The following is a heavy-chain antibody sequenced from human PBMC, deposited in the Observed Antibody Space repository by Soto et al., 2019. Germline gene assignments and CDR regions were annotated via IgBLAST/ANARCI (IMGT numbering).Heavy chain of an antibody. J-gene: IGHJ6*02. CDR3: AGEGRGSSWFIGYYYYGMDV. D-gene: IGHD6-13*01. CDR1: GYTFTSYA. V-gene: IGHV1-3*01. Sequence: ASVKVPCKASGYTFTSYAMHWVRKAPGQRLVWMGWINAGNRNRKYSQKFQGRVTITRDTSASTGYRELSSLRSEDTAVYYCAGEGRGSSWFIGYYYYGMDVWGQGTTVNVSS. CDR2: INAGNRNR.